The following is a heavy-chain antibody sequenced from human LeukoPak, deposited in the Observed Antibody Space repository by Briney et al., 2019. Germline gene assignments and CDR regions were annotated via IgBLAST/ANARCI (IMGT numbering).Heavy chain of an antibody. CDR1: GFTFSSYG. CDR2: IRYEGSNK. Sequence: PGGSLRLSCAASGFTFSSYGMHWVRQAPGKGLEWVAFIRYEGSNKYYADSVKGSFTISRDNSKNTLHLQVQSVSAGDTAVYFCEKDRGVGAFDYWGQGTLVTVSS. J-gene: IGHJ4*02. D-gene: IGHD1-26*01. V-gene: IGHV3-30*02. CDR3: EKDRGVGAFDY.